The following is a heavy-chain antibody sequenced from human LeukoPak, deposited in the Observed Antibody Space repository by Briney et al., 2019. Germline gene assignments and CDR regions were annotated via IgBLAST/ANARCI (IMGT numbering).Heavy chain of an antibody. Sequence: PSETLSLTCTVSGGSISTYYWNWLRQSPGKGLEWIGYIYISGTTNYNPSLKSRVTISLETPKSQFSLKLTSVTAADTAVYYCARGLVGAYNWFDPWGQGTLVIVSS. V-gene: IGHV4-59*01. CDR3: ARGLVGAYNWFDP. D-gene: IGHD1-26*01. CDR1: GGSISTYY. CDR2: IYISGTT. J-gene: IGHJ5*02.